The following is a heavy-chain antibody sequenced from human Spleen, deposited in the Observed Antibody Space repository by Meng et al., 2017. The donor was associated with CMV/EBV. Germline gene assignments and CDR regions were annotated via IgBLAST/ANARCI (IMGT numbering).Heavy chain of an antibody. Sequence: CKASGFTCINSGITWVRQAPGQGREWMGWMSVLTGDTNYAEKVQDRVTMTADTSTNTAYMELRSLRSDDTAVYYCARDNSGPSEKDYWGQGTLVTVSS. J-gene: IGHJ4*02. D-gene: IGHD1-26*01. CDR2: MSVLTGDT. CDR1: GFTCINSG. CDR3: ARDNSGPSEKDY. V-gene: IGHV1-18*01.